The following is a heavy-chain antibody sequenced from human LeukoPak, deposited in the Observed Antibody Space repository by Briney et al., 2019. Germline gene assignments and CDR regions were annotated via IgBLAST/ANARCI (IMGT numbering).Heavy chain of an antibody. V-gene: IGHV4-59*01. CDR3: ARGGTAFDY. CDR1: GGSISSYY. Sequence: SETLSLTCTVSGGSISSYYWSWIRQSPGKGLEWIAYIYYSGGTNYSPSLKSRVTISVDTSKNQFSLKLTSVTAADTAVYYCARGGTAFDYWGQGTLVTVSS. D-gene: IGHD3-16*01. CDR2: IYYSGGT. J-gene: IGHJ4*02.